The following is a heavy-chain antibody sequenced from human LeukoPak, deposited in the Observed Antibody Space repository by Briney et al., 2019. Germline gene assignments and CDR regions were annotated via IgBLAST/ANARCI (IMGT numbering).Heavy chain of an antibody. CDR1: GFAFRGYA. CDR2: ISSSGTYA. V-gene: IGHV3-23*01. CDR3: TREQCIGGSCYSGYVADH. J-gene: IGHJ4*02. Sequence: QAGGSLRLSCGASGFAFRGYAMTWVRQAPGKGLEWVAGISSSGTYAYHADSVKGRFTISRDNAKNTLYLQMNSLRVEDTAVYYCTREQCIGGSCYSGYVADHWGQGALVTVSS. D-gene: IGHD2-15*01.